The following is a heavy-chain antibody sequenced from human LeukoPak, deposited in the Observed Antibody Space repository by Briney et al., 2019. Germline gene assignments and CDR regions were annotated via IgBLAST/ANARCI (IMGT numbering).Heavy chain of an antibody. D-gene: IGHD3-22*01. Sequence: PGRSLRLSCAASGFTFSSYAMHGVRQAPGKGLEWGAVISYDGSNKYYADSVKGRFTISRDNSKNTLYLQMNSLRAEDTAVYYCARDQSRGQWLLIYWGQGTLVTVSS. V-gene: IGHV3-30-3*01. CDR3: ARDQSRGQWLLIY. CDR2: ISYDGSNK. CDR1: GFTFSSYA. J-gene: IGHJ4*02.